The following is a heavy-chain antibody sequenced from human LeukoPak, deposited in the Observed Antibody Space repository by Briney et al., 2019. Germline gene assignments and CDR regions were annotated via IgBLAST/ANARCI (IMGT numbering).Heavy chain of an antibody. CDR3: ARGYCAGTSCYQRNWFDP. CDR2: LSDSGAYT. J-gene: IGHJ5*02. CDR1: GFTFSSYA. V-gene: IGHV3-23*01. D-gene: IGHD2-2*01. Sequence: GGSLRLSCAASGFTFSSYAMSWVRLAPGKGLEWVSALSDSGAYTYYADSVKGRFTISRDNSKNTLYLQMNSLRAEDTAVYYCARGYCAGTSCYQRNWFDPWGQGSLVTVSS.